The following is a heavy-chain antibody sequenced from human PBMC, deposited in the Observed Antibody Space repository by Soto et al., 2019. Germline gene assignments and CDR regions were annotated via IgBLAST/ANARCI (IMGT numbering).Heavy chain of an antibody. CDR3: ARDPHPYSSGWYYFDY. J-gene: IGHJ4*02. CDR2: IYHSGST. V-gene: IGHV4-38-2*02. Sequence: SETLSLTCTVSGYSISSGYYWGWIRQPPGKGLEWIGSIYHSGSTYYNPSLKSRVTISVDTSKNQFSLKLSSVTAADTAVYYCARDPHPYSSGWYYFDYWGQGTLVTVSS. D-gene: IGHD6-19*01. CDR1: GYSISSGYY.